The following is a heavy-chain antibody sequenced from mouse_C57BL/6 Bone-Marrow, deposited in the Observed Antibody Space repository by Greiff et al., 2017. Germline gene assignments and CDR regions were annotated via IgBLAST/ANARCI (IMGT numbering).Heavy chain of an antibody. D-gene: IGHD2-4*01. V-gene: IGHV5-4*03. CDR3: ARDYSLFDY. Sequence: EVKVVESGGGLVKPGGSLKLSCAASGFTFSSYAMSWVRQTPEKRLEWVATISDGGSYTYYPDNVKGRFTISRDNAKNNLYLQMSHLKSEDTAMYYCARDYSLFDYWGQGTTLTVSS. J-gene: IGHJ2*01. CDR2: ISDGGSYT. CDR1: GFTFSSYA.